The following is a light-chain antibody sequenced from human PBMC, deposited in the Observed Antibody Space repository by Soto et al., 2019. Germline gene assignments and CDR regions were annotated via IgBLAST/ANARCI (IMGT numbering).Light chain of an antibody. J-gene: IGKJ2*01. CDR2: DAS. CDR3: QQYDNWPYT. CDR1: QSVRSN. V-gene: IGKV3-15*01. Sequence: ASQSVRSNFAWYQQKPGQAPRLLIYDASTRATGVPARFSGSGSGTEFALAISSLESEDFAVYYCQQYDNWPYTFGQGTKVDNK.